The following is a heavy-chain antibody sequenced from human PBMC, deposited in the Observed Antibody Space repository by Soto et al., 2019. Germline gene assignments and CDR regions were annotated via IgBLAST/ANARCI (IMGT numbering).Heavy chain of an antibody. CDR2: IYYSGTK. D-gene: IGHD6-13*01. CDR1: GGSISCISDY. CDR3: ARHDGSTWNWFHX. V-gene: IGHV4-39*01. J-gene: IGHJ5*02. Sequence: SETLSLTFTVSGGSISCISDYWDWIRQPPGKGLEWIGSIYYSGTKYYNPSLKSRVTISVDTSKKQFSLKVSSVTAADTAVYYCARHDGSTWNWFHXWGQGILVTVSX.